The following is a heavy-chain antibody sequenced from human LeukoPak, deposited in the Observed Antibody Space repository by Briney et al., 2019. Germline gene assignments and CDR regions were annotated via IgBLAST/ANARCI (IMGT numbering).Heavy chain of an antibody. CDR1: GFTFSDYG. CDR3: ARASGPFDY. J-gene: IGHJ4*02. D-gene: IGHD6-25*01. V-gene: IGHV3-33*01. Sequence: GGSLRLSCAASGFTFSDYGMHWVRQAPGKGLEWVAVIWSDGSNKYYADSVKGRFTISRDNSKNMLYLQMNSLRAEDTALYSCARASGPFDYWGQGNLVTVSS. CDR2: IWSDGSNK.